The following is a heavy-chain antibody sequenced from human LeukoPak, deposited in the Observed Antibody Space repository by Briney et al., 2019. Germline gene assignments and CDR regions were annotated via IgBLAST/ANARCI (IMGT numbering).Heavy chain of an antibody. Sequence: PSETLSLTCAVSGGSISSSNWWSWVRQPPGKGLEWIGEIYHSGSTNYNPSLKSRVTISVDKSKNQFSLKLSSVTAADTAVYYCARVGYYYDSSGYQGAFDIWGQGTMVTVSS. V-gene: IGHV4-4*02. CDR2: IYHSGST. J-gene: IGHJ3*02. CDR1: GGSISSSNW. CDR3: ARVGYYYDSSGYQGAFDI. D-gene: IGHD3-22*01.